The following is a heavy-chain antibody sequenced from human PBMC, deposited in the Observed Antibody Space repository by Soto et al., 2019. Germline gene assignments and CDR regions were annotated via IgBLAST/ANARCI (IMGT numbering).Heavy chain of an antibody. CDR2: IYYSGST. CDR3: VSLGVVVVAATRGGGY. CDR1: GGSISSSSYY. D-gene: IGHD2-15*01. J-gene: IGHJ4*02. Sequence: PSETLSLTCTVSGGSISSSSYYWGWIRQPPGKGLEWIGSIYYSGSTYYNPSLKSRVTISVDTSKNQFSLKLSSVTAADTAVYYCVSLGVVVVAATRGGGYWGQGTLVT. V-gene: IGHV4-39*01.